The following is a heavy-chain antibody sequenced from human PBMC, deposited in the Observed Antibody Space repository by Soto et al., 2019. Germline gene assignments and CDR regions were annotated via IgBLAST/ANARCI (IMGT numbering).Heavy chain of an antibody. D-gene: IGHD6-19*01. CDR1: GFTFSSYG. J-gene: IGHJ6*02. CDR3: VKDGSSGWPYYYGLDV. V-gene: IGHV3-30*18. Sequence: QVQLVESGGGVVQPGRSLRLSCAASGFTFSSYGMHWVRQAPGKGLEWVAVISYDGSNKYYADSVKGRFTISRDNSKNTLYLQLRRLRAEDTAVYYCVKDGSSGWPYYYGLDVWGQGTTVTVSS. CDR2: ISYDGSNK.